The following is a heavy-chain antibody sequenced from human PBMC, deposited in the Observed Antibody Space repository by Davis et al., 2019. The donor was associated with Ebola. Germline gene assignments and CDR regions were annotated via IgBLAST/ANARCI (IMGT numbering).Heavy chain of an antibody. CDR2: IYHSGST. CDR3: ARADGIAARPDHNYYYYYMDV. CDR1: GGSISSHY. J-gene: IGHJ6*03. Sequence: PSETLSLTCTVSGGSISSHYWSWIRQPPGKGLEWIGCIYHSGSTYYNPSLKSRVTISVDTSKNQFSLKLSSVTAADTAVYYCARADGIAARPDHNYYYYYMDVWGKGTTVTVSS. V-gene: IGHV4-59*08. D-gene: IGHD6-6*01.